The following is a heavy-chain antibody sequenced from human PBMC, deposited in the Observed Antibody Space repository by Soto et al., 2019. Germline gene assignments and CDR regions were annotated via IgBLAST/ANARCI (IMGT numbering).Heavy chain of an antibody. Sequence: PETLSLTCTVPGGSLSSSSYYWGWIRQPPGKGLEWIGSIYYSGSTYYDPSLKSRVTIAVDTASNHCSLMLSSVTAADTAVCYLARLHVEDDYWGQGCLVNV. CDR3: ARLHVEDDY. CDR1: GGSLSSSSYY. V-gene: IGHV4-39*01. J-gene: IGHJ4*02. CDR2: IYYSGST. D-gene: IGHD2-21*01.